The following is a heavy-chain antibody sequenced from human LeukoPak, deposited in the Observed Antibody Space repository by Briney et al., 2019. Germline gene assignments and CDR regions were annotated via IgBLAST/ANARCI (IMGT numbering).Heavy chain of an antibody. J-gene: IGHJ6*02. CDR2: IWYDGSNR. D-gene: IGHD2-15*01. V-gene: IGHV3-33*01. CDR3: ARDGYCRGGTCYGMDV. CDR1: GFSFSSYG. Sequence: GGSLRLSCAASGFSFSSYGMHWVRQAPGKGLEWVAVIWYDGSNRHHADSVEGRFTISRDNSKNTLYLQMNSLRAEDTAVYYCARDGYCRGGTCYGMDVWGQGTTVTVSS.